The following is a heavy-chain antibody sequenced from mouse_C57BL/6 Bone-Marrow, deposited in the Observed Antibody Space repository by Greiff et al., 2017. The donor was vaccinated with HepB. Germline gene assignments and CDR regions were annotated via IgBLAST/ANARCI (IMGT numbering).Heavy chain of an antibody. CDR3: ARLGAQAPPFAY. CDR1: GYTFTDYY. D-gene: IGHD3-2*02. V-gene: IGHV1-26*01. Sequence: EVQLQQSGPELVKPGASVKISCKASGYTFTDYYMNWVKQSHGKSLEWIGDINPNNGGTSYNQKFKGKATLTVDKSSSTAYMELRSLTSEDSAVYYCARLGAQAPPFAYWGQGTLVTVSA. CDR2: INPNNGGT. J-gene: IGHJ3*01.